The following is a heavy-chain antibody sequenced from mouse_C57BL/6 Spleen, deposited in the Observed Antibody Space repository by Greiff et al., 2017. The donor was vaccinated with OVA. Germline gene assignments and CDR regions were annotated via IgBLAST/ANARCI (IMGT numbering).Heavy chain of an antibody. CDR1: GYTFTSYW. Sequence: QVQLQQPGAELVKPGASVKLSCKASGYTFTSYWMHWVKQRPGQGLEWIGMIHPNSGSTNYNEKFKSKATLTVDKSSSTAYMQLSSLTSEDSAVYYCAGYYDYDGWFSCWGQGTLVTVSA. J-gene: IGHJ3*01. CDR3: AGYYDYDGWFSC. V-gene: IGHV1-64*01. CDR2: IHPNSGST. D-gene: IGHD2-4*01.